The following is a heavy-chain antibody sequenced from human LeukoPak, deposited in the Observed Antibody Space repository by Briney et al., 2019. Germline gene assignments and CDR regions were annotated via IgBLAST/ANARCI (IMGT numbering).Heavy chain of an antibody. V-gene: IGHV3-48*01. CDR3: ARDLDPWYSSTWGYDY. CDR2: ISSSGSII. Sequence: HPGGSLRLSCAASGFIFSSHGMNWVRQAPGKGLEWVSYISSSGSIIYYADSVKGRFTISRDNAKNSLYLQMNSLRVEDTAVYYCARDLDPWYSSTWGYDYWGQGSLVTVSS. CDR1: GFIFSSHG. J-gene: IGHJ4*02. D-gene: IGHD6-13*01.